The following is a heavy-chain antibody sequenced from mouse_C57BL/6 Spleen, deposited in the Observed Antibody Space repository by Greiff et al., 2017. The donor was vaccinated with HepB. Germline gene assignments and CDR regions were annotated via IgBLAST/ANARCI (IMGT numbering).Heavy chain of an antibody. D-gene: IGHD2-5*01. J-gene: IGHJ3*01. CDR3: ALYSNPFAY. V-gene: IGHV1-50*01. CDR2: IDPSDSYT. CDR1: GYTFTSYW. Sequence: QVQLKQPGAELVKPGASVKLSCKASGYTFTSYWMQWVKQRPGQGLEWIGEIDPSDSYTNYNQKFKGKATLTVDTSSSTAYMQLSSLTSEDSAVYYCALYSNPFAYWGQGTLVTVSA.